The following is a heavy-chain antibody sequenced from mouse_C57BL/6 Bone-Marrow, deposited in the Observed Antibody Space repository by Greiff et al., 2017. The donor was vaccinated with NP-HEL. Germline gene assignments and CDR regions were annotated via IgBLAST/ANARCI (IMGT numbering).Heavy chain of an antibody. CDR1: GYAFSSSW. CDR2: IYPGDGDT. D-gene: IGHD2-3*01. Sequence: VKLMESGPELVKPGASVKISCKASGYAFSSSWMNWVKQRPGKGLEWIGRIYPGDGDTNYNGKFKGKATLTAYKSSSTAYMQLSSLTSEDSAVYFCARWLLRSYYYAMDYWGQGTSVTVSS. V-gene: IGHV1-82*01. CDR3: ARWLLRSYYYAMDY. J-gene: IGHJ4*01.